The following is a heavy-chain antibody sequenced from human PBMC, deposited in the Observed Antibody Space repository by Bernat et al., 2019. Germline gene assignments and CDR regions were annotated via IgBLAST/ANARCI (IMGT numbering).Heavy chain of an antibody. Sequence: EVQLVESGGGLVQPGGSLKLSCAASGFTFSGSAMHWVRQASGKGLEWVGRIRSKANSYATAYAASVKGRFTISRDDSKNTAYLQMNSLKTEDTAVYYCAKGGPVPWNAFDIWGQGTMVTVSS. J-gene: IGHJ3*02. CDR1: GFTFSGSA. CDR2: IRSKANSYAT. V-gene: IGHV3-73*02. D-gene: IGHD1-1*01. CDR3: AKGGPVPWNAFDI.